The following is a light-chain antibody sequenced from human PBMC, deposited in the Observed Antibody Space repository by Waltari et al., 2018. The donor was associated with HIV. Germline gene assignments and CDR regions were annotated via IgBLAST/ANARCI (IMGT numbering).Light chain of an antibody. CDR1: PSISNW. V-gene: IGKV1-5*03. Sequence: DIQMTLSPSTLSVSVGDRVTISCRASPSISNWLAWYQQKPGKAPKLLVYKTSSLESGLPSRFSGSGSVTEFTLTISSLQPDDGATYYCQQFHRYPVTFGQGTRLEIK. J-gene: IGKJ5*01. CDR2: KTS. CDR3: QQFHRYPVT.